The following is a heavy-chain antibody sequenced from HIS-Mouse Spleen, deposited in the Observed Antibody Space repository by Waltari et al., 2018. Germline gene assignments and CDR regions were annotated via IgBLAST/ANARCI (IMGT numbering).Heavy chain of an antibody. CDR2: IYYSGST. CDR1: GGSISSYY. V-gene: IGHV4-59*12. CDR3: AREIPYSSSWYDWYFDL. Sequence: QVQLQESGPGLVKPSETLSLTCTVSGGSISSYYWSWIRRPPGKGLEWIGYIYYSGSTNYNPSLKSRVTISVDTSKNQFSLKLSSVTAADTAVYYCAREIPYSSSWYDWYFDLWGRGTLVTVSS. J-gene: IGHJ2*01. D-gene: IGHD6-13*01.